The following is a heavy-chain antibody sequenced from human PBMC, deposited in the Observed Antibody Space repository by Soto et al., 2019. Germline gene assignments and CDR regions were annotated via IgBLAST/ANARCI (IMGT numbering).Heavy chain of an antibody. V-gene: IGHV3-13*01. CDR3: ARSFSSGYYDAFDI. CDR2: IGTAGDT. J-gene: IGHJ3*02. D-gene: IGHD3-22*01. Sequence: LGLSCAASGFTFSSYYMHWVRQATGKGLEWVSAIGTAGDTYYPGSVKGRFTISRENAKNSLYLQMNSLRAGDTAVYYCARSFSSGYYDAFDIWGQGTMVTVSS. CDR1: GFTFSSYY.